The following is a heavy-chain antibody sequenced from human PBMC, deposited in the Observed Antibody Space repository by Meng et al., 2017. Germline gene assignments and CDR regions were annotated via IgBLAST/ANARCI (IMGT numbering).Heavy chain of an antibody. CDR2: IYYSGST. D-gene: IGHD6-19*01. J-gene: IGHJ5*02. CDR3: ASLRIAVAGINWFDP. CDR1: GGSISSSSYY. V-gene: IGHV4-39*07. Sequence: QLQEPGPGLVKPSGPLSLTCAVSGGSISSSSYYWGWIRQPPGKGLEWIGSIYYSGSTYYNPSLKSRVTISVDTSKNQFSLKLSSVTAADTAVYYCASLRIAVAGINWFDPWGQGTPVTVFS.